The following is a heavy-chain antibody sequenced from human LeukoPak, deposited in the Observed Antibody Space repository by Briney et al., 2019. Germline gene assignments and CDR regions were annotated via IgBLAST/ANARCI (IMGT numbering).Heavy chain of an antibody. CDR1: GFTFSSYS. CDR2: ISSGTITM. CDR3: ARDGEFDY. J-gene: IGHJ4*02. Sequence: SGGSLRLSCAAPGFTFSSYSMNWVRQAPGKGLEWISYISSGTITMYYADSVKGRFTISRDNAKNSLYLQMNGLKADDTAVYYCARDGEFDYWGQGTLVTVSS. V-gene: IGHV3-48*01.